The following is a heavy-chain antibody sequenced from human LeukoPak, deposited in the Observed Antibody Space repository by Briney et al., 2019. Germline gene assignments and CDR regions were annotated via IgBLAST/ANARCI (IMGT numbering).Heavy chain of an antibody. CDR3: ARDRAIAAPGLGMDV. J-gene: IGHJ6*02. Sequence: PGRSLRLSCAASGFTFSSYAIHWVRQAPGKGLEWVAVISYDGSNKYYADSVKGRFTISRDNSKNTLYPQMNSLRAEDTAVYYCARDRAIAAPGLGMDVWGQGTTVTVSS. D-gene: IGHD6-13*01. CDR2: ISYDGSNK. V-gene: IGHV3-30*01. CDR1: GFTFSSYA.